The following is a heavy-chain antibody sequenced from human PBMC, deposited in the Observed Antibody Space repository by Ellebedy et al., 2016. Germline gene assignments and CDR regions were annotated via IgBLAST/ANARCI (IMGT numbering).Heavy chain of an antibody. CDR1: GYRFSSYW. CDR3: VSRRRTNRGTDYFDY. J-gene: IGHJ4*02. CDR2: IYPADSDA. Sequence: GESLKISXKGSGYRFSSYWIAWVRQMPGKGLEWMGIIYPADSDARYSPSFQGQVTISADKSISTAYLQWSSLKASDTAMYYCVSRRRTNRGTDYFDYWGQGALVTVSS. D-gene: IGHD3-10*01. V-gene: IGHV5-51*01.